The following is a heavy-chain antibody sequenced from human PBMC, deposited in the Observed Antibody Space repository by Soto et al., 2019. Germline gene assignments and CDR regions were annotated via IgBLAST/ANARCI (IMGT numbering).Heavy chain of an antibody. D-gene: IGHD5-12*01. Sequence: SETLSLTCTVSGGSISSGDYYWSWIRQPPGKGLEWIGYIYYSGSTYYNPSLKSRVTISVDTSKNQFSLKLSSVTAADTAVYYCARDSRAGYNQPGTVVYYFDYWGQGTLVTVSS. CDR3: ARDSRAGYNQPGTVVYYFDY. J-gene: IGHJ4*02. V-gene: IGHV4-30-4*01. CDR2: IYYSGST. CDR1: GGSISSGDYY.